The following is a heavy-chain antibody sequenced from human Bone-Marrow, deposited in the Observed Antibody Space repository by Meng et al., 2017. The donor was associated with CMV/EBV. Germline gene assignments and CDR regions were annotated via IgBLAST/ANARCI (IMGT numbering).Heavy chain of an antibody. CDR3: AREVVVVVPAATNYYYYGMAV. CDR1: GFTFSSYW. J-gene: IGHJ6*01. V-gene: IGHV3-74*01. D-gene: IGHD2-2*01. CDR2: INSDGSST. Sequence: GGSLRLSCAASGFTFSSYWMHWVRQAPGKGLVWVSRINSDGSSTSYADSVKGRFTISRDNAKNTLYLQMNSLRAEDTAVYYCAREVVVVVPAATNYYYYGMAVWGQGNTVTGSS.